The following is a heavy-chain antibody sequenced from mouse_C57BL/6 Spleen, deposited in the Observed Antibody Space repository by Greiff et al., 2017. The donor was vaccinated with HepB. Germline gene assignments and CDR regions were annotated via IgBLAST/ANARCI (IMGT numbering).Heavy chain of an antibody. CDR3: ANLFPYGSSYVGY. CDR1: GIDFSRYW. CDR2: INPDSSTI. V-gene: IGHV4-1*01. J-gene: IGHJ2*01. Sequence: EVKLLESGGGLVQPGGSLKLSCAASGIDFSRYWMSWVRRAPGKGLEWIGEINPDSSTINYAPSLKDKFIISRDNAKNTLYLQMSKVRSEDTALYYCANLFPYGSSYVGYWGQGTTLTVSS. D-gene: IGHD1-1*01.